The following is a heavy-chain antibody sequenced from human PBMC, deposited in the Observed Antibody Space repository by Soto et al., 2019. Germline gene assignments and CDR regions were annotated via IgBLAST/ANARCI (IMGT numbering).Heavy chain of an antibody. Sequence: EVQVVESGGGLVQPGGSLRLSCAVSGFTFSSYWMRWVRQAPGKGLEWVADIKGDGSEKNYVDSLKGRITISRDNAKNSLYLQMNGLRAEDTAVYYCARGVWYAFDSWGQGTLVTVS. CDR2: IKGDGSEK. CDR1: GFTFSSYW. V-gene: IGHV3-7*01. D-gene: IGHD6-19*01. J-gene: IGHJ4*02. CDR3: ARGVWYAFDS.